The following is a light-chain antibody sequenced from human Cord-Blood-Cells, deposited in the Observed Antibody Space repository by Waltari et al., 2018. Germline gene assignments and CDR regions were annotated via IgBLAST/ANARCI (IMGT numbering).Light chain of an antibody. Sequence: EIVLTQSPATLSLSPGDRATRSCRASQSVSSYLAWYQQKPGQAPRLLIYDASNRATGIPARFSGSGSGTDFTLTISSLEPEDFAVYYCQQRSNWLTFGGGTKVEIK. V-gene: IGKV3-11*01. CDR1: QSVSSY. CDR2: DAS. J-gene: IGKJ4*01. CDR3: QQRSNWLT.